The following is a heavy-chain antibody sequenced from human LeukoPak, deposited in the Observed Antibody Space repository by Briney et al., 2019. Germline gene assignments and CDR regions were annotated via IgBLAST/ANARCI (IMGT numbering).Heavy chain of an antibody. V-gene: IGHV4-34*01. CDR2: INHSGST. D-gene: IGHD3-10*01. Sequence: SETLSLTCAVYGGSFSGYYWSWIRQPPGKGLEWLGEINHSGSTNYNPSLKSRVTKSVETSKKQFFLKLSSVTAADTAVYYCARGSLWFGELFGDGNWFDPWSQATLVTVSS. J-gene: IGHJ5*02. CDR1: GGSFSGYY. CDR3: ARGSLWFGELFGDGNWFDP.